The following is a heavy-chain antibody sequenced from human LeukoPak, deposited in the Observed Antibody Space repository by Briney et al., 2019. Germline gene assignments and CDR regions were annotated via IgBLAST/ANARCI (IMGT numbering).Heavy chain of an antibody. D-gene: IGHD6-13*01. CDR3: ARDYSVLSVAAAGNTFFDS. Sequence: SETLSLTWTVSGGSFSSYYWSWIRQPAGKGLEWIGRIYTSGSTNYNPPLKGRLTMSVYTSKNQFSLKLRSVTAADTAVYYCARDYSVLSVAAAGNTFFDSWGQGTLVTVSS. V-gene: IGHV4-4*07. J-gene: IGHJ4*02. CDR2: IYTSGST. CDR1: GGSFSSYY.